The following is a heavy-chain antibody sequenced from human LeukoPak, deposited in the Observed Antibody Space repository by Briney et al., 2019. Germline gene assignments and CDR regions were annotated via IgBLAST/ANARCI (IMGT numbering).Heavy chain of an antibody. CDR1: GYTFTGYY. Sequence: ASVKVSCKASGYTFTGYYMHWVRQAPGQGLEWMGWINPNNGGTNYAQKFQGRVTMTRDTSISTAYMELSRLRSDDTAVYYCARVKVPYDSSGPSGYWGQGTLVTVSS. CDR3: ARVKVPYDSSGPSGY. V-gene: IGHV1-2*02. D-gene: IGHD3-22*01. CDR2: INPNNGGT. J-gene: IGHJ4*02.